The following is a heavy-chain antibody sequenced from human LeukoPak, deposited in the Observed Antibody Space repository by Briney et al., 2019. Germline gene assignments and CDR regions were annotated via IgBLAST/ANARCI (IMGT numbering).Heavy chain of an antibody. Sequence: PSETLSLTCTVSGGSISSYYWSWIRQPPGKGLEWSGYIYYSGSTNYNPSLKSRVTISVDTSKNQFSLELSSVTAADTAVYYCARDSGYRSGWYIDYWRQGTLVTVSS. J-gene: IGHJ4*02. V-gene: IGHV4-59*01. CDR3: ARDSGYRSGWYIDY. CDR1: GGSISSYY. D-gene: IGHD6-19*01. CDR2: IYYSGST.